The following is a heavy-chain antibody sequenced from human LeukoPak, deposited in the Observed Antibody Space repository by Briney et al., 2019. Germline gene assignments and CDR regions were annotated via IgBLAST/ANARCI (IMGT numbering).Heavy chain of an antibody. CDR1: GGSFSGYY. V-gene: IGHV4-34*01. CDR3: ARLTTVTTAIDY. D-gene: IGHD4-17*01. CDR2: IYHSGST. J-gene: IGHJ4*02. Sequence: SETLSLTCAVYGGSFSGYYWSWIRQPPGKGLEWIGEIYHSGSTNYNPSLKSRVTISVDKSKNQFSLKLSSVTAADTAVYYCARLTTVTTAIDYWGQGTLVTVSS.